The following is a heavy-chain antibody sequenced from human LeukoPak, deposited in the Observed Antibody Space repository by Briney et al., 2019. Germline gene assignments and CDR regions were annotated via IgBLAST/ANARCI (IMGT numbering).Heavy chain of an antibody. D-gene: IGHD6-19*01. J-gene: IGHJ4*02. CDR3: ARVAVAGFDY. CDR1: GFTFSSYA. CDR2: IKHDGSEK. V-gene: IGHV3-7*01. Sequence: PGGSLRLSCAASGFTFSSYAMSWVRQAPGKGLEWVANIKHDGSEKYYVDSVNGRFTISRDNAKNSLYLQMNSLRAEDTAVYYCARVAVAGFDYWGQGTLVTVSS.